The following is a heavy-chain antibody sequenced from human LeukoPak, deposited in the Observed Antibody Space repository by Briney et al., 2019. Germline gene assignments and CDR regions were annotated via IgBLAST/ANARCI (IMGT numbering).Heavy chain of an antibody. CDR1: GFTFSSYA. J-gene: IGHJ5*02. Sequence: PGRSLRLSCAASGFTFSSYAMHWVRQAPGKGLEWVAVISYDRSNKYYADSVKGRFTISRDNSKNTLYLQMNSLRAEDTAVYYCARDRVSSSWKYGWFDPWGQGTLVTVSS. V-gene: IGHV3-30*04. D-gene: IGHD6-13*01. CDR2: ISYDRSNK. CDR3: ARDRVSSSWKYGWFDP.